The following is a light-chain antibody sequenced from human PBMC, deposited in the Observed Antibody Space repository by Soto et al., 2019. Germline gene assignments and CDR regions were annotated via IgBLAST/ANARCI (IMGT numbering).Light chain of an antibody. Sequence: PVSQKQTSLSASVGDRVTITCLASQGISNYLNWYQQKPGTAPKLLIYAASSLQSGVPSRFSGSGSGTDFTLTISSLQPEDFTSYCSQLWDCPPNSFGHGT. CDR3: QLWDCPPNS. V-gene: IGKV1-39*01. J-gene: IGKJ1*01. CDR1: QGISNY. CDR2: AAS.